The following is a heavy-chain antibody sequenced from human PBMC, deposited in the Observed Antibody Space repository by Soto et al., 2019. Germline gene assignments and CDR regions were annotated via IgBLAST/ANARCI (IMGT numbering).Heavy chain of an antibody. CDR1: GYTFTSYG. D-gene: IGHD4-17*01. V-gene: IGHV1-18*01. CDR2: ISAYNGNT. Sequence: QVQLVQSGAEVKKPGASVKVSCKASGYTFTSYGITWVRQAPGQGLEWMGWISAYNGNTNYAQKLQXXVXMXXDTSTSTAYMELRSLRSDDTAVYYCARAEYGDDDYWGQGTLVTVSS. J-gene: IGHJ4*02. CDR3: ARAEYGDDDY.